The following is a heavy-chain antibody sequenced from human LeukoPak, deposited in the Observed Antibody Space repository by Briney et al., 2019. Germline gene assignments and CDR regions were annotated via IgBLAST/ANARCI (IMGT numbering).Heavy chain of an antibody. CDR3: ARDCRGVVVINYYGMDV. V-gene: IGHV3-23*01. CDR1: GFTFSSYA. CDR2: ISGSGGST. Sequence: GGSLRLSCAASGFTFSSYAMSWVRQAPGKGLEWVSGISGSGGSTYYADSVKGRFTISRDNAKNSLYLQMNSLRAEDTAVYYCARDCRGVVVINYYGMDVWGQGTTVTVSS. D-gene: IGHD3-22*01. J-gene: IGHJ6*02.